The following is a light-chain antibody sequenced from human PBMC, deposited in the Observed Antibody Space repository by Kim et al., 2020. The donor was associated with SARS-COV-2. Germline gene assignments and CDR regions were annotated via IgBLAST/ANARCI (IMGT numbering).Light chain of an antibody. CDR3: AAWDDSLSGVV. V-gene: IGLV1-47*02. Sequence: QSVLTQPPSASGTPGQRVTISCSGSSSNIGSNYVYWYQQVPGTAPKLLIYSNNQRPSGVPDRFSGSKSGTSASLAISGLRSEDEAEYHCAAWDDSLSGVVFGGGTQLTV. CDR2: SNN. CDR1: SSNIGSNY. J-gene: IGLJ2*01.